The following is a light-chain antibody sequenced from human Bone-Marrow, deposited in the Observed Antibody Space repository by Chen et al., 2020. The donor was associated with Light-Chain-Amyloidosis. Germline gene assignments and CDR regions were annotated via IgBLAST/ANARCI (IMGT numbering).Light chain of an antibody. CDR1: NIGSTS. Sequence: SYVLTQPSSVSVAPGQTATIACGGNNIGSTSVHWYQQTPGQAPLLVVYDDSDRPSGIPERVSGSNSGNTATLTISRVEAGDEADYYCQVWDSSSDRPVFGGGTKLTVL. V-gene: IGLV3-21*02. J-gene: IGLJ3*02. CDR2: DDS. CDR3: QVWDSSSDRPV.